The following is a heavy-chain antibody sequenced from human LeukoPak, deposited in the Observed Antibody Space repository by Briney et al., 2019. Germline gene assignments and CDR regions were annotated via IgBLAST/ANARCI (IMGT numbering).Heavy chain of an antibody. CDR3: ARGPPRTVALDY. CDR2: MNPNSGDT. CDR1: GYTFTSYD. Sequence: ASVKVSCKASGYTFTSYDINWVRQATGQGLEWMGWMNPNSGDTGYAQKFQGRVTMTRNTSITTAYMELSSLRSEDTAVYYCARGPPRTVALDYWGQGTLVTVSS. D-gene: IGHD4-23*01. J-gene: IGHJ4*02. V-gene: IGHV1-8*01.